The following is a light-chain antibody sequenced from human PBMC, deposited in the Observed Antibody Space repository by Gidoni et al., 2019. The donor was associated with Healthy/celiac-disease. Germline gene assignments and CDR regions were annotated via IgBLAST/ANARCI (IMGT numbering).Light chain of an antibody. Sequence: QSVLTQPPSVSGAPGQRVIISCTGSSSNIGAGYDVHWYQQLPGTAPKLLISGNSNRPSGVPDRFSVSKSGTSASLAITGLQAEDEAEYYCQSYDSSLSGSYVFGTGTKVTVL. V-gene: IGLV1-40*01. CDR2: GNS. CDR3: QSYDSSLSGSYV. CDR1: SSNIGAGYD. J-gene: IGLJ1*01.